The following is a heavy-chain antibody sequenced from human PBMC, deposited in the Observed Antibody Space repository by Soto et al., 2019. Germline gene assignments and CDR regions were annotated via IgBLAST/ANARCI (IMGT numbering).Heavy chain of an antibody. CDR2: ISGSGGST. J-gene: IGHJ4*02. CDR1: GFTFSIFA. V-gene: IGHV3-23*01. D-gene: IGHD7-27*01. CDR3: AKEVSLGSTVDLGY. Sequence: GGSLRLSCAASGFTFSIFAMSWVRQSPGKGLEWVSTISGSGGSTYYADAVKGRFSISRDNSMGALYLQMKSLRVEDTAIYYCAKEVSLGSTVDLGYWGQGTLVTVSS.